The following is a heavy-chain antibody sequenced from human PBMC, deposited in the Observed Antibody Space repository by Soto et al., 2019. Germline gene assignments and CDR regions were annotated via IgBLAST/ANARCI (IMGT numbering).Heavy chain of an antibody. CDR1: GFTFSTYW. CDR2: IKPDGSEK. CDR3: ARETDYDFWSGYYPY. V-gene: IGHV3-7*01. J-gene: IGHJ4*02. D-gene: IGHD3-3*01. Sequence: GGSLRLSCAASGFTFSTYWMSWVRQAPGRGLEWVANIKPDGSEKYYVDSVKGRFTISRDNAKNSLYLQMNSLRAEDTAVYYCARETDYDFWSGYYPYWGQGTLVTVSS.